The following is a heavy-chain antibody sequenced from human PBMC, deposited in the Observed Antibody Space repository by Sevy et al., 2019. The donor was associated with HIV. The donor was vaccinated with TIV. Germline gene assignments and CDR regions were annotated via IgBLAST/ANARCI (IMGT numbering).Heavy chain of an antibody. D-gene: IGHD3-9*01. CDR1: GYTFTSYG. V-gene: IGHV1-18*04. CDR2: ISAYNGNT. J-gene: IGHJ4*02. Sequence: ASVKVSCKASGYTFTSYGISWVRQAPGQGLEWMGWISAYNGNTNYEQKLQGRVTMTTDTSTSTAYMELRSLRSDDTAGYYCARDRGLGYFDWLSSPSGFDYWGQGTLVTVSS. CDR3: ARDRGLGYFDWLSSPSGFDY.